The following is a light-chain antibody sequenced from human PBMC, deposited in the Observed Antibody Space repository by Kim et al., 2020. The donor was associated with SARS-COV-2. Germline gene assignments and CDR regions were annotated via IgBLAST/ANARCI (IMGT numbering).Light chain of an antibody. Sequence: AIRITQSPSSLSASTGDRVTITCRASQGISSYLAWYQQKPGKAPKRLIYAASTLQSGVPSRFSGSGSGTDFTLTISCLQSEDFATYYCQQYYSYPRTFGPGTKVDIK. CDR2: AAS. CDR3: QQYYSYPRT. J-gene: IGKJ3*01. V-gene: IGKV1-8*01. CDR1: QGISSY.